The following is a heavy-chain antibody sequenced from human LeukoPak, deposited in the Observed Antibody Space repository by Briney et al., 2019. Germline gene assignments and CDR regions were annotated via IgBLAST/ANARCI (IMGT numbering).Heavy chain of an antibody. V-gene: IGHV3-30*02. CDR3: AKGSNNYPDNFDY. CDR2: IRYDGSNK. CDR1: GFTFSSYG. D-gene: IGHD1-1*01. Sequence: GGSLRLSCAASGFTFSSYGMHWVRQAPGKGLEWVAFIRYDGSNKYYADSVKGRFTISRDNSKKTLFLQMNSLRAEDTAVYYRAKGSNNYPDNFDYWGQGTLVTVSS. J-gene: IGHJ4*02.